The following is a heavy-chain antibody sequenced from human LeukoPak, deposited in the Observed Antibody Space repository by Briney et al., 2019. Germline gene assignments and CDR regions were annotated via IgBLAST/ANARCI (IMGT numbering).Heavy chain of an antibody. CDR2: IGNIGTTT. V-gene: IGHV3-23*01. CDR3: ARDHYYDSSGFSPLDY. D-gene: IGHD3-22*01. J-gene: IGHJ4*02. CDR1: GLTFSISV. Sequence: GGSLPLSCAACGLTFSISVLTWVRQAAGKGLEWVSGIGNIGTTTDYADSVRGRFTISRDNSKNTLYLQMNSQRAEDTAVYYCARDHYYDSSGFSPLDYWGQGTLVTVSS.